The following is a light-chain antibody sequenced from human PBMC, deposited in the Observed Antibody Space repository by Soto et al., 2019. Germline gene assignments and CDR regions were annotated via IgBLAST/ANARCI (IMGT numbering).Light chain of an antibody. Sequence: QSALTQPRSVSGSPGQSVSISCTGTSSDVGGYDFVSWYQQYPGKAPKLLIYEVSNRPSGVPDRFSGSKSGNTASLTVSGLQAEDEADYYCNSYAGGDWVFGVGTKLTVL. CDR1: SSDVGGYDF. J-gene: IGLJ3*02. CDR2: EVS. V-gene: IGLV2-11*01. CDR3: NSYAGGDWV.